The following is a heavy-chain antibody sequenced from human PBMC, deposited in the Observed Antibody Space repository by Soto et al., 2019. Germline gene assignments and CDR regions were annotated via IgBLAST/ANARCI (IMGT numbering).Heavy chain of an antibody. D-gene: IGHD3-3*01. CDR2: ISGSGGST. CDR3: ASLGTTIFGVVTWFDP. CDR1: GFTFSSYA. J-gene: IGHJ5*02. Sequence: GGSLRLSCAASGFTFSSYAMSWVRQAPGKGLEWVSAISGSGGSTYYADSVKGRFTISRDNSKNTLYLQMNSLRAEDTAVYYCASLGTTIFGVVTWFDPWGQGTLVTVSS. V-gene: IGHV3-23*01.